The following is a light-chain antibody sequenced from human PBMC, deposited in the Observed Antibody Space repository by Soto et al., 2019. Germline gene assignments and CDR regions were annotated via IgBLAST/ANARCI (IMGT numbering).Light chain of an antibody. CDR1: SSDVGCYNC. CDR3: SSYTSSSAL. Sequence: QSALTRPASVSGSPGQSITISCSGTSSDVGCYNCVSWYQQHPGNAPKLLIYEDSDRPSGISNRFSGAESGNTASLTISGLHTEDEADYYCSSYTSSSALFGTGTKVTVL. J-gene: IGLJ1*01. CDR2: EDS. V-gene: IGLV2-14*01.